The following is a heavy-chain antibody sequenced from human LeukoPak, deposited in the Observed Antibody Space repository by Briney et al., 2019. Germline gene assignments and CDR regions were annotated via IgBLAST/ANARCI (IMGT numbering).Heavy chain of an antibody. J-gene: IGHJ4*02. CDR2: INWNGDRT. D-gene: IGHD3-10*02. V-gene: IGHV3-20*04. Sequence: TGGSLRLSCTASGFTFDDFGMSWVRQVPEKGLQWVSGINWNGDRTSYADSVKGRVTISRDNAKNSLFLEMNSLRADDTAFYYCAREPELLSSWGQGTLVTVSS. CDR1: GFTFDDFG. CDR3: AREPELLSS.